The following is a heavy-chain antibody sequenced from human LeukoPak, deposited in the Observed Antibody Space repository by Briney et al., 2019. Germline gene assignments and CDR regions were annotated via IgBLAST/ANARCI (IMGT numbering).Heavy chain of an antibody. Sequence: SQTLSLTCTVSGGSISSGSHYWSWIRQPAGKGLEWIGRIYTSGSTNYNPSLKSRVTISVDTSKNQFSLKLSSVTAADTAVYYCARVGDKIDYWGQGTLVTVSS. CDR1: GGSISSGSHY. V-gene: IGHV4-61*02. D-gene: IGHD3-9*01. CDR2: IYTSGST. CDR3: ARVGDKIDY. J-gene: IGHJ4*02.